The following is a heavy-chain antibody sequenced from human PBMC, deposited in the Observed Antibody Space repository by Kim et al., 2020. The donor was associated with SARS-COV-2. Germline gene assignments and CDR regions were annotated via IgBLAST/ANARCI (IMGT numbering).Heavy chain of an antibody. J-gene: IGHJ4*02. CDR2: IFTDGST. V-gene: IGHV3-66*01. Sequence: GGSLRLSCAASGFTVSMNYMTWVRQAPGKGLECVSVIFTDGSTYYADYVRDRFTISRDNSRNTLSLQMKSLRAEDTAVYYCVGSFFDWSFSLDFWGEGTLVTVST. CDR3: VGSFFDWSFSLDF. CDR1: GFTVSMNY. D-gene: IGHD3-9*01.